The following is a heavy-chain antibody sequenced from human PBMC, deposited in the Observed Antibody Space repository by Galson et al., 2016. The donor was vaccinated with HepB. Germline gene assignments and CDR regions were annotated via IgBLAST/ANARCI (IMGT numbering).Heavy chain of an antibody. J-gene: IGHJ6*03. V-gene: IGHV3-53*01. CDR1: GFIVSTNY. D-gene: IGHD3-9*01. CDR3: VTGLRYFDWLKTYMDV. Sequence: SLRLSCAASGFIVSTNYMSWVRQAPGKGLEWVSVSYSDDNTYYADSVKGRFTISRDNAKNSLYLQMNSLRDEDTAVYYCVTGLRYFDWLKTYMDVWGKGTTVTVSS. CDR2: SYSDDNT.